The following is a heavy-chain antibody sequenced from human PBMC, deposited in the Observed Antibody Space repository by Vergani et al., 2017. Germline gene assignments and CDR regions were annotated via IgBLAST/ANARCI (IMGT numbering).Heavy chain of an antibody. V-gene: IGHV1-69*08. D-gene: IGHD3-10*01. CDR1: GGTFSSYT. CDR3: AREGSGSYYNYYYGMDV. J-gene: IGHJ6*02. CDR2: IIPILGIA. Sequence: QVQLVQSGAEVKKPGSSVKVSCKASGGTFSSYTISWVRQAPGQGLEWMGRIIPILGIANYAQKFQGRVTITADKSTSTAYMELSSLRSEYTAVYYCAREGSGSYYNYYYGMDVWGQGTTVTVSS.